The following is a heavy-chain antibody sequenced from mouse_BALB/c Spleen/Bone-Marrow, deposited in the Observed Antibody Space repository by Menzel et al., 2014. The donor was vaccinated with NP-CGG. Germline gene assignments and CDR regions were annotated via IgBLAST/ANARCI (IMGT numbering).Heavy chain of an antibody. Sequence: QLQESGPELVKPGASVKMSCKASGYTFXSYFMHWVKQKPGQGLGWIGYINPYNDGTKYNEKFKGKATLTSDKSSSTAYMELSSLTSEDSAVYYCARLDQRYEGYWGQGTTLTVSS. V-gene: IGHV1-14*01. CDR3: ARLDQRYEGY. J-gene: IGHJ2*01. CDR1: GYTFXSYF. CDR2: INPYNDGT. D-gene: IGHD2-10*02.